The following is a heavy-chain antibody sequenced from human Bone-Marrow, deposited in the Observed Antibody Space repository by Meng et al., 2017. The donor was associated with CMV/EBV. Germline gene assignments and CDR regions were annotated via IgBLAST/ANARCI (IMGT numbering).Heavy chain of an antibody. CDR1: GFTFSDYY. Sequence: GESLKISCEGSGFTFSDYYMSWIRQAPGKGLEWVSYISSSGSTIYYADSVKGRFTISRDNAKNSLYLQMNSLRAEDTAVYYCARRGGSHSKDAFDIWGQGTMVTVSS. J-gene: IGHJ3*02. V-gene: IGHV3-11*01. D-gene: IGHD1-26*01. CDR2: ISSSGSTI. CDR3: ARRGGSHSKDAFDI.